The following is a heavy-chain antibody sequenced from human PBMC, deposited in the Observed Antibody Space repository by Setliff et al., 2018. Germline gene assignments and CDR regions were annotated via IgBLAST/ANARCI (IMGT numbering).Heavy chain of an antibody. J-gene: IGHJ6*03. CDR3: ARGSRFGTIVYRGDYYMDV. CDR1: GYTFTNYA. Sequence: ASVKVSCKASGYTFTNYAMTWMRQAPGQGLEYMGWINTNTGNPIYAQGFTGRFVFSLDTPVSTAHLQISSLKSEDSAVYYCARGSRFGTIVYRGDYYMDVWGKGTTVTVSS. V-gene: IGHV7-4-1*02. CDR2: INTNTGNP. D-gene: IGHD3-10*01.